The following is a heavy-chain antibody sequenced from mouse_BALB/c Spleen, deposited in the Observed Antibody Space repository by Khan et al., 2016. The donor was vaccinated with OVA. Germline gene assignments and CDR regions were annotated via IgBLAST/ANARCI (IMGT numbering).Heavy chain of an antibody. CDR2: IDPPDGKN. V-gene: IGHV14-3*02. CDR3: ARMSRK. Sequence: VQLKESGAELVKSGATVKMSCTASGLNIKDTYMHWLKQWPEQGLEWLGRIDPPDGKNKNDPKMQGKATITADSSSNAAYQQLSSQTSEDTSVYYCARMSRKWGQGTTLTVSS. CDR1: GLNIKDTY. J-gene: IGHJ2*01.